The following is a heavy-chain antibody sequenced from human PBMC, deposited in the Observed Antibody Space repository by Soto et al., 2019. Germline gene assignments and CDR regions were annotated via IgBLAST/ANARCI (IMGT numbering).Heavy chain of an antibody. CDR1: GFTFSSYA. CDR2: ISGSGGSK. V-gene: IGHV3-23*01. J-gene: IGHJ4*02. Sequence: PGGSLRLSCAASGFTFSSYAMSWVRQAPGKGLEWVSAISGSGGSKYYAESVKGRFTISRDNSKNKLYLQMNSLSAEDTAVYYCATPISSIAARTRKSPIDYWGQGTLVTVSS. D-gene: IGHD6-6*01. CDR3: ATPISSIAARTRKSPIDY.